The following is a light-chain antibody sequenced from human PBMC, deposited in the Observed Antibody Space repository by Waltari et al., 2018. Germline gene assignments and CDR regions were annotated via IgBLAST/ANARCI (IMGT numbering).Light chain of an antibody. V-gene: IGLV3-1*01. CDR1: RLDLRY. J-gene: IGLJ1*01. CDR3: QVWDSRTSKV. CDR2: ENK. Sequence: SYELTQPPSVSVSPGQTATITCSGHRLDLRYVHWYRQKPGQSPMLVMFENKKRPSGIPERFSGSNSGNTATLTIRGTQGVDEAHYYCQVWDSRTSKVFGPGTEVIVL.